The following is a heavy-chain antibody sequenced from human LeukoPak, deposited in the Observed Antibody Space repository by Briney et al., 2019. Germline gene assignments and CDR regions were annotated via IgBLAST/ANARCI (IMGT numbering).Heavy chain of an antibody. J-gene: IGHJ4*02. CDR1: GFTVSSNY. V-gene: IGHV3-66*02. CDR3: ARDPQYSSSWNFDY. Sequence: GGSLRLSCAASGFTVSSNYMSWVRQAPGKGLEWVSVIYSGGSTYYADSVKGRFTISRDNSENTLYLQMNSLRAEDTAVYYCARDPQYSSSWNFDYWGQGTLVTVSS. CDR2: IYSGGST. D-gene: IGHD6-13*01.